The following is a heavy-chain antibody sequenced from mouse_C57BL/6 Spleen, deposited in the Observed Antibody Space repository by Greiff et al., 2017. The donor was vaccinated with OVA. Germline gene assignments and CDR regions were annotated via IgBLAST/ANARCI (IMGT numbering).Heavy chain of an antibody. V-gene: IGHV1-19*01. J-gene: IGHJ2*01. CDR3: ASGD. Sequence: VQLKESGPVLVKPGASVKMSCKASGYTFTAYYMEWVKQSHGKSLEWIGVINPYNDGTSYNQKFKGKATLTVDKSSSTAYMELNSLTSEDSAVYYCASGDWGQGTTLTVSS. CDR2: INPYNDGT. CDR1: GYTFTAYY.